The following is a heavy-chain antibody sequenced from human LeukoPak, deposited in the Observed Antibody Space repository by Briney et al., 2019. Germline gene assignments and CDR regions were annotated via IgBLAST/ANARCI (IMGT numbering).Heavy chain of an antibody. D-gene: IGHD1-26*01. Sequence: GGSLRLSCAASGFTFSSYRMKWVRQAPGKGLEWVSSISIGSTYIYYADSVKGRFTISRDNSKNTLYLQMNSLRAEDTALYYCAREDSGSYYSDYWGQGTLVTVSS. J-gene: IGHJ4*02. CDR3: AREDSGSYYSDY. V-gene: IGHV3-21*04. CDR2: ISIGSTYI. CDR1: GFTFSSYR.